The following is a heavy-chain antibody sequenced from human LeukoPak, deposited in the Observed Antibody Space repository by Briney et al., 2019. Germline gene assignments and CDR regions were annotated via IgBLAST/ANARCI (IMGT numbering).Heavy chain of an antibody. D-gene: IGHD3-3*01. J-gene: IGHJ3*02. Sequence: GGSLRLSCAASGFTFDDYAMHWVRQAPGKGLEWVSGISWNSGSIGYADSVKGRFTISRDNSKNMVYLQMNSLRVEDTAVYYCASAAGAFDMWGQGTLVTVSS. V-gene: IGHV3-9*01. CDR3: ASAAGAFDM. CDR2: ISWNSGSI. CDR1: GFTFDDYA.